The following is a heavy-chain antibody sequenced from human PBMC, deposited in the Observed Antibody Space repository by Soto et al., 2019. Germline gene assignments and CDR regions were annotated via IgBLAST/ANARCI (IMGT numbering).Heavy chain of an antibody. CDR2: IYYSGST. D-gene: IGHD6-6*01. CDR1: GGSLSSYY. V-gene: IGHV4-59*12. CDR3: ARYGSSSSHFDY. Sequence: SETLSLTCTVSGGSLSSYYWSWIRQPPGKGLEWIAHIYYSGSTDYNPSLKSRVTISVDTSKDQFSLKRNSVTAADAAVYYCARYGSSSSHFDYWGQGTLVTVSS. J-gene: IGHJ4*02.